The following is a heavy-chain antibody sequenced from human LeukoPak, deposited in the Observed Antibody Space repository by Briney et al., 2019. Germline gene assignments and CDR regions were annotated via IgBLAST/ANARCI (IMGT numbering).Heavy chain of an antibody. D-gene: IGHD5-18*01. J-gene: IGHJ4*02. CDR3: AHQDTATNFDY. Sequence: SGPTLVKPTQALTLTRTFSGFSLSTSGVGVGWIRQPPGKALEWLALIYWDDDKRYSPSLKSRLTITKDTSKNQVVLTMTNMDPVDTATYYCAHQDTATNFDYWGQGTLVTVSS. V-gene: IGHV2-5*02. CDR2: IYWDDDK. CDR1: GFSLSTSGVG.